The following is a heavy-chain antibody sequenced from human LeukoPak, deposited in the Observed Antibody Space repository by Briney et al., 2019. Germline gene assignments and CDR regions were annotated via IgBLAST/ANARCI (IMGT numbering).Heavy chain of an antibody. CDR1: GGSISSYY. D-gene: IGHD6-13*01. V-gene: IGHV4-59*01. J-gene: IGHJ5*02. CDR3: ASYGRGPGSPSYVAAAANWFDP. CDR2: IYYSGST. Sequence: PSETLSLTCTVSGGSISSYYWSWIRQPPGKGLEWIGYIYYSGSTNYNPSLKSRVTISVDTSKNQFSLKLSSVTAADTAVYYCASYGRGPGSPSYVAAAANWFDPWGQGTLVTVSS.